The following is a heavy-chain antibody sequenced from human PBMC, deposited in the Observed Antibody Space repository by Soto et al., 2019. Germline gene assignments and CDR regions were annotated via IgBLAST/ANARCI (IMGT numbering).Heavy chain of an antibody. CDR2: IYHSGST. CDR3: ARAWSSTSFERGDWFDP. CDR1: GGSISSSNL. V-gene: IGHV4-4*02. Sequence: SETLSLTCAVSGGSISSSNLWSCVRQPPGKGLEWIGEIYHSGSTNCNPSLKSRVTISVDKSKNQFSLKLSSVTAADTAVYYCARAWSSTSFERGDWFDPWGQGTLVTVSS. D-gene: IGHD2-2*01. J-gene: IGHJ5*02.